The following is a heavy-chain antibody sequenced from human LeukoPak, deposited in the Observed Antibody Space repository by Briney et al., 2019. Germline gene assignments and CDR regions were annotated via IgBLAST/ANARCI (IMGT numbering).Heavy chain of an antibody. Sequence: GASVKVSCKASGYTFTGYYMHWVRQAPGQGLEWMGWINPNSGGTNYAQKFQGRVTMTRDTSISTAYMELSRLRSDDTAVYYCARDVGYSYGLFDYWGQGTLVTASS. CDR1: GYTFTGYY. CDR2: INPNSGGT. V-gene: IGHV1-2*02. CDR3: ARDVGYSYGLFDY. D-gene: IGHD5-18*01. J-gene: IGHJ4*02.